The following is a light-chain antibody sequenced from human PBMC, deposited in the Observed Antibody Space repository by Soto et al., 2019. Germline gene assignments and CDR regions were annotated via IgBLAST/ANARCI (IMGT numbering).Light chain of an antibody. V-gene: IGKV1-13*02. J-gene: IGKJ4*01. CDR1: QDIGSA. CDR3: QQFNGFPLT. CDR2: DAS. Sequence: IQLTQSTSSLSASVGDRVTITCRAGQDIGSALAWYQQRPGQATKLLLYDASNLEDGVPSRFSGSGSGTDFTLTNTSLRTEDFATYYYQQFNGFPLTFGGGTKVQIK.